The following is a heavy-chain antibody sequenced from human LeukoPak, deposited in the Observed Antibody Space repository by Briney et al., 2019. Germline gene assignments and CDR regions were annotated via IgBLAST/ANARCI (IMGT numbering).Heavy chain of an antibody. Sequence: PGGSLRLSCAASGFTFSSYAMSWVRQAPGKGLEWVSAISGSGGSTYYADSVKGRFTISRDNAKNSLYLQMNSLRDEDTAVYYCARDAIHGDYPTTDYFDYWGQGTLVTVSS. D-gene: IGHD4-17*01. V-gene: IGHV3-23*01. J-gene: IGHJ4*02. CDR2: ISGSGGST. CDR3: ARDAIHGDYPTTDYFDY. CDR1: GFTFSSYA.